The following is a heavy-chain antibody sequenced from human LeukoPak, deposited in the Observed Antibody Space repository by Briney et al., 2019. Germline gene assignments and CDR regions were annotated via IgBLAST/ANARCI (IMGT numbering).Heavy chain of an antibody. Sequence: GGSLRLSCAASGFTFSSYWMHWVRQAPGKGLVWVSRIKSDGSNITYADSVKGRFTISRDNAKNTLYLQVNTLRAEDTAVYYCARAGDSGSSLDYWGQGTLVTVSS. CDR3: ARAGDSGSSLDY. V-gene: IGHV3-74*01. J-gene: IGHJ4*02. CDR1: GFTFSSYW. CDR2: IKSDGSNI. D-gene: IGHD1-26*01.